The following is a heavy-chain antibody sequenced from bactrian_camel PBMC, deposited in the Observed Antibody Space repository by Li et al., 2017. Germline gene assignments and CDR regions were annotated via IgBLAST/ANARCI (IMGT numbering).Heavy chain of an antibody. D-gene: IGHD5*01. J-gene: IGHJ4*01. Sequence: VQLVESGGGSVQAGGSLTLSCSVPTINVGANCMGWFRQGPGQQREGVANIHNDGRTYYVDSVKGRFILSQDNAKTAMFLQMNDLKPEDTAMYLCAAGTNAYGVGTCQYDYWGRGTQVTVS. CDR1: TINVGANC. V-gene: IGHV3S53*01. CDR2: IHNDGRT. CDR3: AAGTNAYGVGTCQYDY.